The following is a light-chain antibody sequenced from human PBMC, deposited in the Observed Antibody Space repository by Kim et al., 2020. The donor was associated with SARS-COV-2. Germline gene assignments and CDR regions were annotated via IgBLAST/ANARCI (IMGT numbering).Light chain of an antibody. CDR2: QDK. CDR1: KLGDKY. CDR3: QVWDSRSYV. V-gene: IGLV3-1*01. J-gene: IGLJ1*01. Sequence: VSPGQTASITCSGDKLGDKYAYWYQQRPGQSPVVVIYQDKKRPSGIPERFSGSNSGNTATLTISGTQAMDEADYYCQVWDSRSYVFGNGTKVTVL.